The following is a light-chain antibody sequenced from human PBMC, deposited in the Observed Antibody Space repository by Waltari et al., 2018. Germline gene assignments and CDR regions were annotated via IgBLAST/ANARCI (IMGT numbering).Light chain of an antibody. CDR1: QSISSY. Sequence: DIQINQSPSSLSGSVGDRVTITCRASQSISSYLNWYQQKPGKAPKHLIYAASSLQSGVPSRFSGSGSGTDFTLTISSLQPEDFATYYCQQSYSTLFTFGPGTKVDIK. V-gene: IGKV1-39*01. J-gene: IGKJ3*01. CDR3: QQSYSTLFT. CDR2: AAS.